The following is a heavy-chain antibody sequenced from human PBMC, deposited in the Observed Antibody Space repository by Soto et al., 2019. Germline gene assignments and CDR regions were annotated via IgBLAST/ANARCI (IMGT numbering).Heavy chain of an antibody. J-gene: IGHJ5*02. Sequence: SETLSLTCTVSGDSITRSHKYWGWIRQPPGRGLEWIGSFYFGGNTYYSPSLKSRVTISVDTSKNQFSLNLNSVTAADTAVYFWARHEGTVTLNGFDPGGQETRVTVSS. CDR2: FYFGGNT. CDR3: ARHEGTVTLNGFDP. CDR1: GDSITRSHKY. D-gene: IGHD4-4*01. V-gene: IGHV4-39*01.